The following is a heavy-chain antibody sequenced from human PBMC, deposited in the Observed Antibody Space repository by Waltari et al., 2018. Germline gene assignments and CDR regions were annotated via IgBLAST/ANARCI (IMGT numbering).Heavy chain of an antibody. CDR2: MSHDGSNK. V-gene: IGHV3-30*18. Sequence: QVQLVESGGGVVQPGRSLRLSCAASGFTFSSYGMHWVRQAPGKGREWVAVMSHDGSNKYYADSVNDRFTISRDKSKNALYMQMNSLGAEDTAVYYCAKGRYSGAFYGMDVWGQGTTVTVSS. CDR3: AKGRYSGAFYGMDV. J-gene: IGHJ6*02. D-gene: IGHD6-25*01. CDR1: GFTFSSYG.